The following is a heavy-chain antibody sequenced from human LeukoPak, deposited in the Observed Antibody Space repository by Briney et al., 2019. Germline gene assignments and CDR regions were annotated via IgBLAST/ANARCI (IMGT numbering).Heavy chain of an antibody. V-gene: IGHV3-33*01. CDR3: ARSDCNSDCSHFDY. D-gene: IGHD2/OR15-2a*01. Sequence: GGSLRLSCAASGFTFSSYGMHWVRQAPGKGLVWVALIWYDGSNKYYADSVKGRFTISRDNAKNTLYLQMNSLRADDTAVYYCARSDCNSDCSHFDYWGQGTLVTVSS. J-gene: IGHJ4*02. CDR2: IWYDGSNK. CDR1: GFTFSSYG.